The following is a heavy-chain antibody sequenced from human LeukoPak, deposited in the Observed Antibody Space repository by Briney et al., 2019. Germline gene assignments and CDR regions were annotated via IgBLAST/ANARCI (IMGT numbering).Heavy chain of an antibody. V-gene: IGHV3-23*01. CDR3: AKDETSYGQAIDY. Sequence: GGSLRLSCAASRFTFSSYAMSWVRQAPGKGLEWVSAISGSGGGTYYADSAKGRFTISRDNSKNTLYLQMNSLRAEDTAVYYCAKDETSYGQAIDYWGQGTLVTVSS. J-gene: IGHJ4*02. CDR1: RFTFSSYA. D-gene: IGHD5-18*01. CDR2: ISGSGGGT.